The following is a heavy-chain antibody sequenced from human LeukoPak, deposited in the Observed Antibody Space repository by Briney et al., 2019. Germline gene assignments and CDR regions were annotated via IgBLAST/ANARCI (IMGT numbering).Heavy chain of an antibody. CDR2: IRYDGSNA. CDR1: GFTFSSYG. V-gene: IGHV3-30*02. CDR3: AKGYRLFTFDF. J-gene: IGHJ4*02. Sequence: GGSLRLSCAASGFTFSSYGMHWVRQAPGKGLEWVAFIRYDGSNAFYGDSVKGRFTISRDNSKNTLHLQMNSLKTEDTAVYYCAKGYRLFTFDFCGQGTLVTVSS. D-gene: IGHD1-1*01.